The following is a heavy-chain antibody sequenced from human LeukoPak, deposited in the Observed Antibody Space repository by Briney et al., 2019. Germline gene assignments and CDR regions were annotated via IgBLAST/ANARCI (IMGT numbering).Heavy chain of an antibody. CDR2: ISWSSGSI. CDR3: AKDFRRSSWYSGDAFDI. D-gene: IGHD6-13*01. V-gene: IGHV3-9*03. CDR1: GFTFDDYA. J-gene: IGHJ3*02. Sequence: GGSLRLSCAASGFTFDDYAMHWVRQAPGKGLEWVSGISWSSGSIGYADSVKGRFTISRDNAKNSLYLQMNSLRAEDMALYYCAKDFRRSSWYSGDAFDIWGQGTMVTVSS.